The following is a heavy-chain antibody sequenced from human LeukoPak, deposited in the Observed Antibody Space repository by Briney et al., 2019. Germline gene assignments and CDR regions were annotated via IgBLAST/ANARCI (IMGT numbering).Heavy chain of an antibody. CDR1: GSMYNYY. CDR2: IHYNGIT. J-gene: IGHJ4*02. CDR3: ARHISSGGTYAHFDY. V-gene: IGHV4-59*08. D-gene: IGHD1-26*01. Sequence: PSETLSLTCTVSGSMYNYYWSWIRQPPGKGLEWIGYIHYNGITNYNPSLKTRVTMSLDTSKNQVSLNLNSVTAADTAVYYCARHISSGGTYAHFDYWGQGILVTVSS.